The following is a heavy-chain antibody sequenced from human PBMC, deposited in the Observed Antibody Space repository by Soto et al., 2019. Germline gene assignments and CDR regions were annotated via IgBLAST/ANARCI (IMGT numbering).Heavy chain of an antibody. J-gene: IGHJ4*02. CDR2: ISESGGST. V-gene: IGHV3-23*01. Sequence: PGGSLRLSCAASGFSFSDYAMSWVRQAPGKGLEWVSVISESGGSTHYADSVRGRFTVSRDNSKNSLSLRMNSLRDEDTAVYFCAKRSPYSSGWYSPIFDYWGQGDLVTV. CDR1: GFSFSDYA. CDR3: AKRSPYSSGWYSPIFDY. D-gene: IGHD6-13*01.